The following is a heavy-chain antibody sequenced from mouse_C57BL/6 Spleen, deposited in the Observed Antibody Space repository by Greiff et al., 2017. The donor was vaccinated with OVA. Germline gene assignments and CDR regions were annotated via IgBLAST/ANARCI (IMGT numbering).Heavy chain of an antibody. Sequence: EVKLMESGGGLVQPGGSLSLSCAASGFTFTDYYMSWVRQPPGKALEWLGFIRNKANGYTTEYSASVKGRFTISRDNSQSILYLQMNALRAEDSATYYCARWDYYGSRDYYAMDYWGQGTSVTVSS. CDR1: GFTFTDYY. D-gene: IGHD1-1*01. V-gene: IGHV7-3*01. CDR2: IRNKANGYTT. CDR3: ARWDYYGSRDYYAMDY. J-gene: IGHJ4*01.